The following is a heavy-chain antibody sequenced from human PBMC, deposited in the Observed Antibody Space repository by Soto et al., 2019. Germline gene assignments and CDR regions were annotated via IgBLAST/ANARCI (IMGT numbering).Heavy chain of an antibody. Sequence: GGSLRLSCAASGFTFDDYAMHWVRQAPGKGLEWVAVISYDGSNKYYADSVKGRFTISRDNSKNTLYLQMNSLRAEDTAVYYCTSCYAYCYYYYYMDVWGKGTTVTVSS. J-gene: IGHJ6*03. CDR2: ISYDGSNK. CDR1: GFTFDDYA. V-gene: IGHV3-30*03. CDR3: TSCYAYCYYYYYMDV. D-gene: IGHD2-2*01.